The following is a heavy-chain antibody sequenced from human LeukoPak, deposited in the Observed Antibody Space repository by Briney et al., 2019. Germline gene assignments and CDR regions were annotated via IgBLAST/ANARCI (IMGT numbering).Heavy chain of an antibody. D-gene: IGHD2-2*02. CDR1: GGSISSYY. CDR3: ARHCSSTSCYTGYYYGMDV. V-gene: IGHV4-59*01. CDR2: IYYSGST. J-gene: IGHJ6*02. Sequence: PSETLSLTCTVSGGSISSYYWSWIRQPPGKGLEWIGYIYYSGSTNYNPSLKSRVTISVDTSKNQFSLKLSSVTAADTAVYYCARHCSSTSCYTGYYYGMDVWGQGTTVTVSS.